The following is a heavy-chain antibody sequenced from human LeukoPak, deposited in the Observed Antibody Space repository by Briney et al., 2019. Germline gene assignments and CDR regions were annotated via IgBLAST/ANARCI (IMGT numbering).Heavy chain of an antibody. J-gene: IGHJ4*02. D-gene: IGHD2-21*02. CDR2: IKQDGSEQ. CDR1: GFTFSSYA. CDR3: VSRAYCGGNCPSHFDY. Sequence: GGSLRLSCAAFGFTFSSYAMSWVRQAPGKGLEWVANIKQDGSEQYYVDSVRGRFITSRDNAKNTLFLQMNSLRSEDTAVYYCVSRAYCGGNCPSHFDYWGRGTLVTVSS. V-gene: IGHV3-7*03.